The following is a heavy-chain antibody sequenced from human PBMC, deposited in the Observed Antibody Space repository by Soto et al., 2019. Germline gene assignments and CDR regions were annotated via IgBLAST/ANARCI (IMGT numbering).Heavy chain of an antibody. CDR2: IRSKAYGGTT. CDR3: TRDRYSGYDYRYYYYYMDV. Sequence: GGSLRLSCTASGFTFGDYAMSWFRQAPGKGLEWVGFIRSKAYGGTTEYAASVKGRFTISRDDSKSIAYLQMNSLKTEDTAVYYCTRDRYSGYDYRYYYYYMDVWGKGTTVTVSS. CDR1: GFTFGDYA. D-gene: IGHD5-12*01. V-gene: IGHV3-49*03. J-gene: IGHJ6*03.